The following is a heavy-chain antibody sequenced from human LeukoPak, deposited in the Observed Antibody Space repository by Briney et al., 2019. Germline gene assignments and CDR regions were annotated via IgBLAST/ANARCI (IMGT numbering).Heavy chain of an antibody. D-gene: IGHD7-27*01. Sequence: GGSLRLSCAASGFTFDDYAMHWVRQAPGKGLEWVSGIGWNSGSIGYADSVKGRFTISRDNAKNSLYLQMNSLRAEDTALYYCAKEALGTAFDYWGQGTLVTVSS. CDR2: IGWNSGSI. CDR3: AKEALGTAFDY. V-gene: IGHV3-9*01. CDR1: GFTFDDYA. J-gene: IGHJ4*02.